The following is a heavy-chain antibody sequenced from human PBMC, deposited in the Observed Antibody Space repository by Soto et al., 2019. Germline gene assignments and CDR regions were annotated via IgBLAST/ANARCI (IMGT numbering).Heavy chain of an antibody. CDR1: CGSISSGGYY. J-gene: IGHJ5*02. V-gene: IGHV4-31*03. Sequence: SETLSLTCTVSCGSISSGGYYWSWIRQHPGKGLEWIGYIYYSGSTYYNPSLKSRVTISVDTSKNQFSLKLSSVTAADTAVYYCASFSFGGVINWFDPWGQGTLVTVSS. D-gene: IGHD3-16*01. CDR3: ASFSFGGVINWFDP. CDR2: IYYSGST.